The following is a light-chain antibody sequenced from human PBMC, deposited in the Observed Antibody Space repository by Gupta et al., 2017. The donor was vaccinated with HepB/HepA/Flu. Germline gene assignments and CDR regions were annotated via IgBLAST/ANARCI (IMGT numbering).Light chain of an antibody. CDR2: QDS. J-gene: IGLJ2*01. Sequence: SSDLTQPPSVTVSPGQTVTITCSRDKLEETYVSWYQQRSGQPPVLVIYQDSKRPSGIPERFSGSNSGNTATLTISGTQALDEADYFCQAWDNSAVIFGGGTKLTVL. V-gene: IGLV3-1*01. CDR3: QAWDNSAVI. CDR1: KLEETY.